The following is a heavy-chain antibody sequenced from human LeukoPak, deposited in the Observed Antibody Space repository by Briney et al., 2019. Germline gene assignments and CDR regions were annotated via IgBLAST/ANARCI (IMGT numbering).Heavy chain of an antibody. V-gene: IGHV4-39*07. Sequence: SETLSLTCTVSGGSISSSSYYWGWMRQPPGKGLEWIGSIYYSGSTYYNPSLKSRVTISVDTSKNQFSLKLSSVTAADTAVYYCAWTGRGGYNYGGLAFDLWGQGTMVTVSS. CDR2: IYYSGST. CDR3: AWTGRGGYNYGGLAFDL. D-gene: IGHD5-24*01. CDR1: GGSISSSSYY. J-gene: IGHJ3*01.